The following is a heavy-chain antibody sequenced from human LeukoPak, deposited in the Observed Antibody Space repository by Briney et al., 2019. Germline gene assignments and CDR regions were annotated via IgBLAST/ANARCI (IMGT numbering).Heavy chain of an antibody. V-gene: IGHV1-2*02. D-gene: IGHD1-1*01. CDR1: GYTFTGHY. Sequence: GASVKVSCKASGYTFTGHYMHWVRQATGQGLEWMGWINPNSGGTNYAQKFQGRVTMTRDTSISTAYMELSRLRSDDTAVYYCAKDRARVGTMVDAFDMWGQGTMVTVSS. J-gene: IGHJ3*02. CDR3: AKDRARVGTMVDAFDM. CDR2: INPNSGGT.